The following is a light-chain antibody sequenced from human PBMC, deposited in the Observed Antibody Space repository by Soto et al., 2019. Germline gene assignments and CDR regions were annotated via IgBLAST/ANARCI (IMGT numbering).Light chain of an antibody. CDR2: DAS. CDR1: QSVGNS. V-gene: IGKV3-11*01. J-gene: IGKJ4*01. CDR3: QHRSNWPLT. Sequence: EIVLIQSPAALSFSPGERATLSCRASQSVGNSLAWYQQKPGQAPRLLIYDASSKPTDIPARFTGSGSGTDFSLTISGLEPEDFAVYYCQHRSNWPLTFVGGTKVEIK.